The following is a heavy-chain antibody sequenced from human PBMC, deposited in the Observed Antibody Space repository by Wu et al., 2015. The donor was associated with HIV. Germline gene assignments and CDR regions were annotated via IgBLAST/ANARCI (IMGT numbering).Heavy chain of an antibody. CDR3: ARARRPVADALELDP. J-gene: IGHJ5*02. Sequence: QVQLVQSGAEVKKPGASVKVSCKASGYTFSDYGVHWVRQAPGQGLEWMGWINHNSGGATYAQKFQDRVAMTRDTSIDTAFMDLNRLKFDDTAVYYCARARRPVADALELDPWGQGTLVTVSS. CDR2: INHNSGGA. CDR1: GYTFSDYG. V-gene: IGHV1-2*02. D-gene: IGHD6-19*01.